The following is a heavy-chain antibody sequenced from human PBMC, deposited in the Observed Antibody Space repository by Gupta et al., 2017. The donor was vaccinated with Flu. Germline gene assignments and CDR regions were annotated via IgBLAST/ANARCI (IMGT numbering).Heavy chain of an antibody. D-gene: IGHD4-11*01. V-gene: IGHV3-13*01. CDR2: IGTAGDT. J-gene: IGHJ4*02. CDR3: VRGLGADYTAWGYFDY. CDR1: GFTFSNYD. Sequence: EVQLVESGGGLVQPGGSLRLSCAVSGFTFSNYDMHWVRQATGKGLELVSAIGTAGDTFYPGSVKGRFTISRENAKNSVSLQINSLGAGDTAVYYCVRGLGADYTAWGYFDYWGRVTLVTVSS.